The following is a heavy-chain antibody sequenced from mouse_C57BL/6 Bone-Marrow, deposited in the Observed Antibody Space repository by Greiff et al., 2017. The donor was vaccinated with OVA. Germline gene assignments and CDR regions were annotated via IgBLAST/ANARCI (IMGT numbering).Heavy chain of an antibody. CDR2: IWGGGST. V-gene: IGHV2-9*01. D-gene: IGHD2-5*01. CDR1: GFSLTSYG. J-gene: IGHJ4*01. Sequence: VNLVESGPGLVAPSQSLSITCTVSGFSLTSYGVDWVRQPPGKGLAWLGVIWGGGSTNYNSALMSRLSISKDNSKSQVFLKMNSLQTDDTAMYYCAKHEGYSNYLGVYAMDYWGQGTSVTVSS. CDR3: AKHEGYSNYLGVYAMDY.